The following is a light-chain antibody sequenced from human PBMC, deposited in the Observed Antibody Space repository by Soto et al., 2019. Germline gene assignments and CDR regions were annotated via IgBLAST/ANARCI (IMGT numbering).Light chain of an antibody. J-gene: IGKJ5*01. CDR3: HQYNNWPRT. Sequence: DIQMTQSPSSLSASVEDRVIITCRASQGISTHLNWYQQKPGKAPKLLIYAASSLQSGVPSRFSGSGSGTEFTLTISSLQSEDFAVYFCHQYNNWPRTFGQGTRLEI. CDR2: AAS. V-gene: IGKV1-39*01. CDR1: QGISTH.